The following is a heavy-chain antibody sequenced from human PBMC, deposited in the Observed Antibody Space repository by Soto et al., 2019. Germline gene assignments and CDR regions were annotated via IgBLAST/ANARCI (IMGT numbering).Heavy chain of an antibody. CDR3: ARGHRAMEYYYYYGMDV. D-gene: IGHD5-18*01. CDR2: ISYSGST. J-gene: IGHJ6*02. V-gene: IGHV4-59*01. CDR1: GGSISSSF. Sequence: SETLSLTCSVSGGSISSSFWSWIRQSPGKELEWIGYISYSGSTTYNPSLKSRITLSVDTSKNQFSLRVASVTAADTAVYYCARGHRAMEYYYYYGMDVWGQGTTVTVSS.